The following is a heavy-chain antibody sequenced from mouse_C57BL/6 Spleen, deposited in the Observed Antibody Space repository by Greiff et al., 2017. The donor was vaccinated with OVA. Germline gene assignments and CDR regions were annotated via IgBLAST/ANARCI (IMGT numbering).Heavy chain of an antibody. Sequence: VKLQQPGAELVRPGTSVKLSCKASGYTFTSYWMHWVKQRPGQGLEWIGVIDPSDSYTNYNQKFKGKATLTVDTSSSTAYMQLSSLTSEDSAVYYCARRGNGSSYDAMDYWGQGTSVTVSS. CDR3: ARRGNGSSYDAMDY. CDR1: GYTFTSYW. V-gene: IGHV1-59*01. J-gene: IGHJ4*01. D-gene: IGHD1-1*01. CDR2: IDPSDSYT.